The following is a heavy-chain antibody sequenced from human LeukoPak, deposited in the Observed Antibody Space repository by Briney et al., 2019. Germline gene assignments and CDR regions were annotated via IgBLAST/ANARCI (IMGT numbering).Heavy chain of an antibody. CDR2: IYPGDSDT. D-gene: IGHD3-9*01. Sequence: GESLKISCKGSGYSFTSYWIGWVRQMPGKGLEWMGIIYPGDSDTRYSPSFQGQVTISADKSISTAYLQWSSLKPSDTAMYYCASRRYFDWLSLDAFDIWGQGTMVTVSS. CDR1: GYSFTSYW. CDR3: ASRRYFDWLSLDAFDI. V-gene: IGHV5-51*01. J-gene: IGHJ3*02.